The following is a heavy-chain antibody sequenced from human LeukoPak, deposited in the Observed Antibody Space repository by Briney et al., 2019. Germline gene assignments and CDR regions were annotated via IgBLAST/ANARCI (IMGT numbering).Heavy chain of an antibody. CDR2: MYNSVTTNYNPSI. J-gene: IGHJ3*02. CDR3: AKDGSPAPEGAFDI. Sequence: SETLSLTCTVSGGSINSVDYYWSWIRQPAGKGLEWIGRMYNSVTTNYNPSINYNPSLKSRATISVDTSKNQFSLNLTSVTAADTAVYYCAKDGSPAPEGAFDIWGQGTMVTVS. D-gene: IGHD1-14*01. V-gene: IGHV4-61*02. CDR1: GGSINSVDYY.